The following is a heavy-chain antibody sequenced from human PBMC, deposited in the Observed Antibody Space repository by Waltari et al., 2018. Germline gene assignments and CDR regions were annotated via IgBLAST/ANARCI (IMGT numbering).Heavy chain of an antibody. J-gene: IGHJ4*02. CDR2: MNPHSGNT. V-gene: IGHV1-8*01. CDR3: ARLGAYYYGSASMDY. Sequence: QVQRVQSGAEVKKPGASVKVSCKASGYTFTSYDINGVRQATGQGLEWMGWMNPHSGNTGYAQKFQGRVTMTRNTSISTAYIALSSLRSADTAVYYCARLGAYYYGSASMDYWGQGTLVTVSS. D-gene: IGHD3-10*01. CDR1: GYTFTSYD.